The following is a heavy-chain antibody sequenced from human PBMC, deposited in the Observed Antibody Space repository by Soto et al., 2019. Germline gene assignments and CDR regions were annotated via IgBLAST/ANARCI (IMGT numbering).Heavy chain of an antibody. D-gene: IGHD6-19*01. CDR3: ARDKQWLAPKDYYYYGMDV. Sequence: ASVKVSCKVSGGTFSSYAISWVRQAPGQGLEWMGGIIPIFGTANYAQKFQGRVTITADESTSTAYMELSSLRSEDTAVYYCARDKQWLAPKDYYYYGMDVWGQGTTVTVSS. V-gene: IGHV1-69*13. J-gene: IGHJ6*02. CDR1: GGTFSSYA. CDR2: IIPIFGTA.